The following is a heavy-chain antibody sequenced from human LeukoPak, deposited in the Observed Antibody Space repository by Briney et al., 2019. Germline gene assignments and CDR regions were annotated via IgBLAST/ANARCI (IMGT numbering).Heavy chain of an antibody. Sequence: ASVKVSCKASGGTFSSYAFSWVRQAPGQGLEWMGRIIPILGIANNAQKFQGRVTISADKSTSTAYMELRSLRSEDTAIYYCASGHYGDHGQWSSVNYWGQGTLVTVSS. D-gene: IGHD4-17*01. J-gene: IGHJ4*02. CDR1: GGTFSSYA. CDR3: ASGHYGDHGQWSSVNY. V-gene: IGHV1-69*04. CDR2: IIPILGIA.